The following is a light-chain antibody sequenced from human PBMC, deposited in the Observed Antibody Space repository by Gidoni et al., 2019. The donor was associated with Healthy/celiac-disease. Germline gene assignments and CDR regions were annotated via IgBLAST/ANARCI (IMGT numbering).Light chain of an antibody. V-gene: IGLV6-57*01. CDR2: EDN. CDR3: QSYDSSNHGV. Sequence: NFMLTQPQSVSESQGQTVTISCTRSSGSIASNYVQWYQQRPGSSPTTVIYEDNQRPSGVPDRFSGSIDSSSNSASLTISGLKTEDEADYYCQSYDSSNHGVFGGGTKLTVL. J-gene: IGLJ3*02. CDR1: SGSIASNY.